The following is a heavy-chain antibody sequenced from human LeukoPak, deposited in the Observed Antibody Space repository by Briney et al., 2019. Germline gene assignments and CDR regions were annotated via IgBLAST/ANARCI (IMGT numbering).Heavy chain of an antibody. CDR3: ARCNWGNFDY. D-gene: IGHD7-27*01. CDR1: GYSISSGYW. CDR2: IYHSGST. J-gene: IGHJ4*02. Sequence: PSETLSLTCTVSGYSISSGYWWGWIRQPPGKGLEWIGSIYHSGSTYYHPSLKSRVTISVDTSKNQFSLKLSSVTAADTAVYYCARCNWGNFDYWGQGTLVTVSS. V-gene: IGHV4-38-2*02.